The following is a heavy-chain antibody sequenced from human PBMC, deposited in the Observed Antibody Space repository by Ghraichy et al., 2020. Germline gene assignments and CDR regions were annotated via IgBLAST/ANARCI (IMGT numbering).Heavy chain of an antibody. CDR1: GFTFSSYG. J-gene: IGHJ4*02. D-gene: IGHD5-18*01. CDR2: IWYDGSNK. V-gene: IGHV3-33*01. Sequence: GGSLRLACAASGFTFSSYGMHWVRQAPGKGLEWVAVIWYDGSNKYYADSVKGRFTISRDNSKNTLYLQMNSLRAEDTAVYYCARGVGYSYGTVDYWGQGTLVTVSS. CDR3: ARGVGYSYGTVDY.